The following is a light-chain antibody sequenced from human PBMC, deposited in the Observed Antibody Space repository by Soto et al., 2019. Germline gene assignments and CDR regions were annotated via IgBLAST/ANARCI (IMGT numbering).Light chain of an antibody. V-gene: IGLV2-14*01. CDR1: SSDVGAYNY. J-gene: IGLJ3*02. Sequence: QSALTQPRSVSGSPGQSVTISCTGSSSDVGAYNYVSWYQQHPGKAPKLMIYEVSNRPSGVSNRFSGSKSGNTASLTISGLQAEDEADYYCSSYTSSSTPWVFGGGTKLTVL. CDR2: EVS. CDR3: SSYTSSSTPWV.